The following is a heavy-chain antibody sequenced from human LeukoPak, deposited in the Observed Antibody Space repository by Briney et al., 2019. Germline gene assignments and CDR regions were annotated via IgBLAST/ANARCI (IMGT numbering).Heavy chain of an antibody. V-gene: IGHV4-39*01. CDR3: ARRGRGVTNYFDY. CDR1: GSSISNYY. Sequence: SETLSLTCTVSGSSISNYYWGWIRQAPGKGLEWIGSIYYSGSTYYNPSLKSRVTISVDTSKNQFSLKLSSVTAADTAVYYCARRGRGVTNYFDYWGQGTLVTVSS. D-gene: IGHD4-23*01. J-gene: IGHJ4*02. CDR2: IYYSGST.